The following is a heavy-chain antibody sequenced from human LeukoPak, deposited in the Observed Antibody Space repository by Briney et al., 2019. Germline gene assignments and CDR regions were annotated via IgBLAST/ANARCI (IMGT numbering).Heavy chain of an antibody. D-gene: IGHD3-22*01. J-gene: IGHJ4*02. CDR2: IYYNGSP. Sequence: SETLSLTCTVSGASLISYYWNWIRQPLGKGLEWIGYIYYNGSPNYNPSLKSRVTMSQDTSKNQFSLKLTSVTAADTAVYYCARDSRSYERSGYYHFDYWGQGSLVTVSS. CDR3: ARDSRSYERSGYYHFDY. V-gene: IGHV4-59*01. CDR1: GASLISYY.